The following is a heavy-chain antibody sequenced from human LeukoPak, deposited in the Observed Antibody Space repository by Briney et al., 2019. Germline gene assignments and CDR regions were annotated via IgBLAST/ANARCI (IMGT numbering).Heavy chain of an antibody. V-gene: IGHV3-7*01. CDR3: ASSYYDILTGTNWFDP. CDR1: GFTFSSYW. J-gene: IGHJ5*02. CDR2: IKQDGSEK. D-gene: IGHD3-9*01. Sequence: GGSLRLSCAASGFTFSSYWMSWVRQAPGKGLEWVANIKQDGSEKYYVDSVKGRFTISRDNAKNSLYLQMNSLRAEDTAVYYCASSYYDILTGTNWFDPWGQGTLVTVSS.